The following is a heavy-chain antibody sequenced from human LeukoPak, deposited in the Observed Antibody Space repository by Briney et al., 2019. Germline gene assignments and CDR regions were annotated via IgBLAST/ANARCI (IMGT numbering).Heavy chain of an antibody. J-gene: IGHJ4*02. CDR3: AKTVSGSHSYQGGDY. V-gene: IGHV3-23*01. Sequence: GGSLRLSCAASGFTFSSYAMSWVRQAPGKGLEWVSAISGSGGNTYYADSVKGRFTMSRDNSKNTLYLQMNSLRAEDTAVYFCAKTVSGSHSYQGGDYWGQGTLVTVST. CDR1: GFTFSSYA. D-gene: IGHD3-16*02. CDR2: ISGSGGNT.